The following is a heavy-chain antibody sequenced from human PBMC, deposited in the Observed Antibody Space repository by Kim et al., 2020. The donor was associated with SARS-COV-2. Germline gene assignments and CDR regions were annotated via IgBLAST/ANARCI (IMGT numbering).Heavy chain of an antibody. CDR3: AKGCRSCFYYYYGMDV. J-gene: IGHJ6*02. CDR2: ISGSGGST. V-gene: IGHV3-23*01. D-gene: IGHD6-13*01. CDR1: GFTFSSYA. Sequence: GGSLRLSCAASGFTFSSYAMSCVRQAPGKGLEWVSAISGSGGSTYYADSVKGRFTISRDNSKNTLYLQMNSLRAEDTAVYYCAKGCRSCFYYYYGMDVWGQGTTVTVSS.